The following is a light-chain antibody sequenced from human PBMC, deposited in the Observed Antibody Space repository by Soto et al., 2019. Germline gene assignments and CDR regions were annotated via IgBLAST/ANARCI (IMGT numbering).Light chain of an antibody. CDR2: GAS. CDR1: QSVTSNY. Sequence: EIVLTQYPGTLSLSQGERATLSCRTSQSVTSNYLAWYQEEPGQAPRLLIYGASSRATGNPDRFSGSGSVTDFTLTISRLEPEDLGFYYCQQYGYSPPTFGLGTKVCIK. V-gene: IGKV3-20*01. J-gene: IGKJ1*01. CDR3: QQYGYSPPT.